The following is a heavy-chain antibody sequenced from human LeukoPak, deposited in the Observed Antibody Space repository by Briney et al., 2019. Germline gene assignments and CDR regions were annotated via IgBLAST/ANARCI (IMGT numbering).Heavy chain of an antibody. CDR3: AVGGVYYYDSSGQYYFDY. CDR1: GGSISSYY. Sequence: PSETLSLTCTVSGGSISSYYWSWIRQPPGKGLEWIGYIYYSGSTNYNPSLKSRVTISVDTSKNQFSLKLSSVTAADTAVYYCAVGGVYYYDSSGQYYFDYWGQGTLVTVSS. D-gene: IGHD3-22*01. V-gene: IGHV4-59*08. J-gene: IGHJ4*02. CDR2: IYYSGST.